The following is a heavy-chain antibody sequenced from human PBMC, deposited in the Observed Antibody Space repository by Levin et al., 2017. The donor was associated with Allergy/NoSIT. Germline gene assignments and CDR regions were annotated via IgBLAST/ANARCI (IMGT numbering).Heavy chain of an antibody. J-gene: IGHJ4*02. V-gene: IGHV3-48*01. CDR1: EFSFSIFSTSS. Sequence: GGSLRLSCAASEFSFSIFSTSSMNWVRQAPGKGLEWVSYISSSSRTIFYADSVKGRFTISRDNAKNSLYLQMNSLRAEDTAVYYCARDSFDYWGQGTLVTVSS. CDR3: ARDSFDY. CDR2: ISSSSRTI.